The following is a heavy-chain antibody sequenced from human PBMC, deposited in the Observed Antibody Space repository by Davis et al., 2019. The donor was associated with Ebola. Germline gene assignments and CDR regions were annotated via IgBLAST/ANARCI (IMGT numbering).Heavy chain of an antibody. Sequence: GESLKISCAASGFSFSDHYMSWVRQAPGKGLEWVSVIYSGGSTYYADSVKGRFTISRDNSKNTLYLQMNSLRAEDTAVYYCAKDTRLSDWGQGTLVTVSS. J-gene: IGHJ4*02. D-gene: IGHD2-2*01. CDR3: AKDTRLSD. V-gene: IGHV3-66*01. CDR2: IYSGGST. CDR1: GFSFSDHY.